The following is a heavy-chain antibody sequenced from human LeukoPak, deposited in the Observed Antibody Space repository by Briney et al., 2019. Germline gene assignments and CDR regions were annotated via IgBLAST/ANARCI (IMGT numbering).Heavy chain of an antibody. CDR2: ISSSGSTV. Sequence: GGSLRLSCAASGFTFSDYYMSWIRQAPGKGLEWVSYISSSGSTVYYADSVKGRFTISRDNAKNSLYLQMNSLRAEDTAVYYCARRRYSGSSQHFDYWGQGTLVTVSS. V-gene: IGHV3-11*04. D-gene: IGHD1-26*01. CDR3: ARRRYSGSSQHFDY. CDR1: GFTFSDYY. J-gene: IGHJ4*02.